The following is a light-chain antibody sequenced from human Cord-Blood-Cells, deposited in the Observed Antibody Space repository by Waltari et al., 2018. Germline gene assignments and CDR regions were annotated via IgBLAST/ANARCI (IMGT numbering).Light chain of an antibody. CDR3: QSYDSSLSRV. J-gene: IGLJ3*02. CDR2: GNS. V-gene: IGLV1-40*01. CDR1: SPNIGAGYD. Sequence: QSVLTQPPSVSGAPGQRVTISCTGSSPNIGAGYDVHWYQQLPGTAPKLLVYGNSSRPSGVPDGFAGSKSGTSASLAITGLQAEDEAEYYCQSYDSSLSRVFGGGTKRTV.